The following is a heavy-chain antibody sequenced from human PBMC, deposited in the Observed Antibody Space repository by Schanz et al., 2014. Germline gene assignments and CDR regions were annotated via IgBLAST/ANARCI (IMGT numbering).Heavy chain of an antibody. CDR2: ISPLLGVA. CDR3: ARAGQDYSDSSGYATYYFGN. J-gene: IGHJ4*02. V-gene: IGHV1-69*04. D-gene: IGHD3-22*01. CDR1: GGTFVTFF. Sequence: QVHLVQSGAEVKEPGSSVKVSCKPSGGTFVTFFFTWVRQAPGQGPQWMGRISPLLGVANYAQEFQGRLTITADTSTSTAYMELSSLRSEDTAVYYCARAGQDYSDSSGYATYYFGNWGQGTLVTVSS.